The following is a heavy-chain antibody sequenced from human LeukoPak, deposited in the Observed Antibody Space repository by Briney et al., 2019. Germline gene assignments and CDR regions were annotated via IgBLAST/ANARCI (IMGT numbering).Heavy chain of an antibody. CDR2: IYYSGST. CDR3: ARVQRWELLSAAYYFDY. Sequence: SETLSLTCTVSGGSISSSSYYWGWIRQPPGKGLEWIGSIYYSGSTYYNPSLKSRVTISVDTSKNRFSLKLSSVTAADTAVYYCARVQRWELLSAAYYFDYWGQGTLVTVSS. J-gene: IGHJ4*02. CDR1: GGSISSSSYY. V-gene: IGHV4-39*01. D-gene: IGHD1-26*01.